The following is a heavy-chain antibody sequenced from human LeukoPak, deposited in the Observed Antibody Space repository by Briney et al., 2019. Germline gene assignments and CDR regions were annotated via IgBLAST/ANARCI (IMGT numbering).Heavy chain of an antibody. CDR2: INHSGST. CDR1: GGSFSTYY. CDR3: AGYYYGTENYHNHPNFDY. J-gene: IGHJ4*02. V-gene: IGHV4-34*01. D-gene: IGHD3-10*01. Sequence: SETLSLTCAVYGGSFSTYYWSWIRQPPGKGLEWIGEINHSGSTTCNPSLESRVTISIDTSKNQFSLKLSSVTAADTAVYYCAGYYYGTENYHNHPNFDYWGQGTLVTVSS.